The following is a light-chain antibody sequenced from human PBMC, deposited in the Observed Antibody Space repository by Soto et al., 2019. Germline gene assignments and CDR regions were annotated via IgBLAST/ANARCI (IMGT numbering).Light chain of an antibody. J-gene: IGKJ4*01. CDR1: QSISSY. V-gene: IGKV1-39*01. CDR3: QQNYSPPHLT. Sequence: DIQMTQSPSSLSASVGDRVTITCRASQSISSYLNWYQQKAGKAPKLLIYAASSLQSGVPSRFSGSGSGTDFTLTISSLQPEDFANYYCQQNYSPPHLTLGGGTKADIK. CDR2: AAS.